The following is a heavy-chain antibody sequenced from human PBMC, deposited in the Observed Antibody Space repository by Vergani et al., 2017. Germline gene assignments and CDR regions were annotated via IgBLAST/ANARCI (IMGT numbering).Heavy chain of an antibody. D-gene: IGHD1-14*01. CDR1: GFTFSSYS. CDR2: ISSSSSYI. J-gene: IGHJ4*02. Sequence: EVQLLESGGGLVKPGGSLRLSCAASGFTFSSYSMNWVRQAPGKGLEWVSSISSSSSYIYYADSVKGRFTISRDNAKNSLYLQMNSLRAEDTAVYYCARDEGPVFPESPFDYWGQGTLVTVSS. CDR3: ARDEGPVFPESPFDY. V-gene: IGHV3-21*01.